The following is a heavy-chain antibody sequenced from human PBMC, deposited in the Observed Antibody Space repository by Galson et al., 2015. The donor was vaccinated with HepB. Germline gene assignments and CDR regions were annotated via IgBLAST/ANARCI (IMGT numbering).Heavy chain of an antibody. D-gene: IGHD6-13*01. Sequence: SLRLSCAASGFAFSSYDMHWVRQAPGKGLEWVAVIWSDGSNKYYADSVKGRFTISRDNSKNTLCLQMNSLRTEDTAVYYCAKDRGDPYSSSWYSGGMDVWGQGTTVTVSS. V-gene: IGHV3-33*06. CDR3: AKDRGDPYSSSWYSGGMDV. J-gene: IGHJ6*02. CDR2: IWSDGSNK. CDR1: GFAFSSYD.